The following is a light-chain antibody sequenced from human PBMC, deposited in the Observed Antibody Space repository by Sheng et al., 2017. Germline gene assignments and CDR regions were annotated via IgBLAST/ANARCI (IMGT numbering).Light chain of an antibody. CDR2: GAS. Sequence: DIQMTQSPSSLSASVGDRVSITCRASQAISNSLAWYQQRPGESPKLLIYGASTLEIGVPARFSGGGSGADYTLTISGLQPEDFATYYCQEYYEMFTWTFGPGTEGGDQT. CDR1: QAISNS. J-gene: IGKJ1*01. V-gene: IGKV1-NL1*01. CDR3: QEYYEMFTWT.